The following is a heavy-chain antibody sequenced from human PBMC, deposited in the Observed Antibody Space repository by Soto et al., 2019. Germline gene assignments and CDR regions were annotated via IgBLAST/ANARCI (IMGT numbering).Heavy chain of an antibody. Sequence: ASVKVSCKTSGDNFKKSVFTWVRQAPGQGLEWMGGTIPALGKTHYIEKFQGRVTITVDDATRTVYMEVRDLTSEDTAIYYCARDPFRPSAMDVWGQGTTVTVSS. J-gene: IGHJ6*02. D-gene: IGHD3-10*01. CDR2: TIPALGKT. CDR3: ARDPFRPSAMDV. CDR1: GDNFKKSV. V-gene: IGHV1-69*10.